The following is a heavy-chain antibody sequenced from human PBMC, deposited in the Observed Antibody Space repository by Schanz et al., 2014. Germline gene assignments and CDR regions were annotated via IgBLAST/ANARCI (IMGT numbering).Heavy chain of an antibody. J-gene: IGHJ4*02. CDR3: ARDRDQWDGNFCDF. Sequence: QVQLVQSGAEVKKPGSSVTVSCKASGDTLSSYGISWVRQAPGQGLEWMGRISAYNGDTNYAQKIQGRVTMTTDTSTSTVYMELRSLRSDDTAVYYCARDRDQWDGNFCDFWGQGTLVTVSS. V-gene: IGHV1-18*01. CDR1: GDTLSSYG. CDR2: ISAYNGDT. D-gene: IGHD1-26*01.